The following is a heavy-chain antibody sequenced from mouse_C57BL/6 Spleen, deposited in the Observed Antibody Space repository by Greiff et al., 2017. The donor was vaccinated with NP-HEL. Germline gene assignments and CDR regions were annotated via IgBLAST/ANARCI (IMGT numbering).Heavy chain of an antibody. V-gene: IGHV1-55*01. D-gene: IGHD2-3*01. J-gene: IGHJ4*01. CDR1: GYTFTSYW. CDR3: ARWLLPYYYAMDY. CDR2: IYPGSGST. Sequence: QVQLQQPGAELVKPGASVKMSCKASGYTFTSYWITWVKQRPGQGLEWIGDIYPGSGSTNYNEKFKSKATLTVDTSSSTAYMQLSSLTSEDSAVYYCARWLLPYYYAMDYWGQGTSVTVSS.